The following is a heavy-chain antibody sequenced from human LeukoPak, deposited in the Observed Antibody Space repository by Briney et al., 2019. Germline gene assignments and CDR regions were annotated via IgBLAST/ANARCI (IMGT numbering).Heavy chain of an antibody. CDR1: GFTFSSYA. CDR3: AREGYGFNYYYGMDV. D-gene: IGHD5-18*01. Sequence: PGGSLRLSCAASGFTFSSYAMHWVRQAPGKGLEWVAAMSYDGSNKYYADSVKDRFTISRDNSKNTLYLRMNSLRAEDTAVYYCAREGYGFNYYYGMDVWGQGTTVTVSS. J-gene: IGHJ6*02. CDR2: MSYDGSNK. V-gene: IGHV3-30-3*01.